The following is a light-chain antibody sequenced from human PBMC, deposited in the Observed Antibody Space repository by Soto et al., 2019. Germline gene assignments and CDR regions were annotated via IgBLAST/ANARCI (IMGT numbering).Light chain of an antibody. V-gene: IGLV1-47*01. CDR1: SSNIGSNH. CDR3: SARDDSLSGVV. Sequence: QTVVTQPPSTSGTPGQRVTSSCSGSSSNIGSNHVYWYQQFPGMAPKLLMYRSDQRPTGVPDRFSGSKSGTSASLAISGLRSDDEADYYCSARDDSLSGVVFGGGTQLTVL. CDR2: RSD. J-gene: IGLJ2*01.